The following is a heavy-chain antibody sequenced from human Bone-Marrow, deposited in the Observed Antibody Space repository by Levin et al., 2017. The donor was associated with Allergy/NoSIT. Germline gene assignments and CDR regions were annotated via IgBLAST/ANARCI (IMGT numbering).Heavy chain of an antibody. Sequence: LSLTCAASGFIFSDYYMNWIRQAPETGLEWISYISDTGTDTKYADSVKGRFTISRDNAKNSLFLQMTSLRAEDTAIYYCATSDGPGDAFDIWGPGTVVTVSS. D-gene: IGHD3-10*01. CDR1: GFIFSDYY. CDR3: ATSDGPGDAFDI. CDR2: ISDTGTDT. J-gene: IGHJ3*02. V-gene: IGHV3-11*03.